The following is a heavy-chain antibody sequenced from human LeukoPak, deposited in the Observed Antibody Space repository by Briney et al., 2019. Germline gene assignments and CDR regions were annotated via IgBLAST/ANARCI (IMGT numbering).Heavy chain of an antibody. Sequence: GGSLRLSCEASGFTFSSYSMNWVRQAPGKGLEWVSAISGSGGSTYNADSVKGRFTISRDNSKNTMYLQMNSLRAEDTAVYYCAKGRDVYNYWYFDLWGRGTLVTVSS. CDR1: GFTFSSYS. J-gene: IGHJ2*01. CDR3: AKGRDVYNYWYFDL. D-gene: IGHD5-24*01. V-gene: IGHV3-23*01. CDR2: ISGSGGST.